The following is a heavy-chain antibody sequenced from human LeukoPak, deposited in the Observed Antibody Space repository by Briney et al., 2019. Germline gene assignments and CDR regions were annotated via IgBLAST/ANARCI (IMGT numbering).Heavy chain of an antibody. CDR2: IRYDGSNK. D-gene: IGHD1-26*01. J-gene: IGHJ6*03. V-gene: IGHV3-30*02. CDR1: GFTFNSYG. Sequence: GGSLRLSCAASGFTFNSYGMHWVRQAPGKGLEWVAFIRYDGSNKYYADSVKGRFTISRDKSKNTLFLQMNSLRAEDTAVYYCAKAGNLGGSNYLYYYYMDVWGKGTTVTISS. CDR3: AKAGNLGGSNYLYYYYMDV.